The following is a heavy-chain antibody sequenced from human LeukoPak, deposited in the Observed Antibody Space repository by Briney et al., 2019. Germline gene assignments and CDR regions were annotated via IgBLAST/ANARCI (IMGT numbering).Heavy chain of an antibody. D-gene: IGHD3-10*01. CDR3: ARDRRYGSGYFDY. Sequence: GGSLRLSCAASGFTFSSYWMSWVRQAPGKGLEWVANIKQDGSEKYYVDSVKGRFTISRDNAKNSLYLQMNSLRAEDTAVYYCARDRRYGSGYFDYWGQGTLVTVSS. CDR2: IKQDGSEK. CDR1: GFTFSSYW. V-gene: IGHV3-7*01. J-gene: IGHJ4*02.